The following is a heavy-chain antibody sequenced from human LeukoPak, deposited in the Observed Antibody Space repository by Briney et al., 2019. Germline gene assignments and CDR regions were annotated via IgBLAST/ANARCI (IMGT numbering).Heavy chain of an antibody. CDR2: IYPGDSDT. Sequence: GESLKISCKGSGFSFSSNWIGWVRQMPGKGLEWMGIIYPGDSDTRYSPSFQGQVTISADKSISTTYLQWSSLKASDTAMYYCARGRRSGVFDYWGQGTLVIVSS. CDR1: GFSFSSNW. D-gene: IGHD3-22*01. CDR3: ARGRRSGVFDY. J-gene: IGHJ4*02. V-gene: IGHV5-51*01.